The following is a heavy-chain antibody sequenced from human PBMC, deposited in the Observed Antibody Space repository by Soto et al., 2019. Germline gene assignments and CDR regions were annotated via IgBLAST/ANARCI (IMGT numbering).Heavy chain of an antibody. V-gene: IGHV3-23*01. CDR1: GFTFSSYA. J-gene: IGHJ4*02. CDR3: AKGRGYCSRTSCYVGSDY. CDR2: ISGSGGST. Sequence: EVQLLESGGGLVQPGGSLRLSCAASGFTFSSYAMSWVRQAPGKGLEGVSAISGSGGSTYYADSVKGRFTISRDNSKNTLYQQMNSLRAEDTAVYYCAKGRGYCSRTSCYVGSDYWGQGALVTVSS. D-gene: IGHD2-2*01.